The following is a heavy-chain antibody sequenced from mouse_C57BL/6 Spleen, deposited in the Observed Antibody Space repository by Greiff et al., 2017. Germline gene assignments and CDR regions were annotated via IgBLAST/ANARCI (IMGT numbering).Heavy chain of an antibody. CDR3: ARPPYYVSPWFAY. V-gene: IGHV14-3*01. D-gene: IGHD1-1*01. J-gene: IGHJ3*01. CDR1: GFNIKNTY. Sequence: VQLKQSVAELVRPGASVKLSCTASGFNIKNTYMHWVKQRPEQGLEWIGRIDPANGNTKYAPKFQGKATITADTSSNTAYLQLSSLTSEDTAIXYCARPPYYVSPWFAYWGQGTLVTVSA. CDR2: IDPANGNT.